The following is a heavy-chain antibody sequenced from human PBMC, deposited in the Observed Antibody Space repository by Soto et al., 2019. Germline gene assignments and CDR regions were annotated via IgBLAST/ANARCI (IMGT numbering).Heavy chain of an antibody. J-gene: IGHJ5*02. Sequence: GGSLRLSCAASGFTFSDYYMSWIRQAPGKGLEWVSYISSSGSTIYYTDSVKGRFSISRDNAKNSLYLQMNSLRAEDTAVYYCARRSSSPWFDPWVQGTLVTVSS. CDR2: ISSSGSTI. V-gene: IGHV3-11*01. CDR3: ARRSSSPWFDP. D-gene: IGHD6-13*01. CDR1: GFTFSDYY.